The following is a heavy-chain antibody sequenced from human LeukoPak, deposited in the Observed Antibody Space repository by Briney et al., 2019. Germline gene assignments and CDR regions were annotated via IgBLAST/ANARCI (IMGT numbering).Heavy chain of an antibody. CDR2: INPNSGGT. Sequence: ASVKVSCKASGYTFTGYYMHWVRQAPGQGLEWMGWINPNSGGTNYAQKFQGRVTMTRGTSISTAYMELSRLRSDDTAVYYCARAEIAAAAIDYWGQGTLVTVSS. V-gene: IGHV1-2*02. CDR3: ARAEIAAAAIDY. J-gene: IGHJ4*02. D-gene: IGHD6-13*01. CDR1: GYTFTGYY.